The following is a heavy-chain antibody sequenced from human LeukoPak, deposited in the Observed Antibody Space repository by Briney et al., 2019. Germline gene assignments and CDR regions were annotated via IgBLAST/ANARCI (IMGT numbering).Heavy chain of an antibody. CDR1: GSTFSSYS. V-gene: IGHV3-48*04. CDR2: ISSSSSTI. CDR3: ARDLRIAVAPMGASDP. J-gene: IGHJ5*02. D-gene: IGHD6-19*01. Sequence: GGSLRLSCAASGSTFSSYSMNWVRQAPGKGLEWVSYISSSSSTIYYADSVKGRFTISRDNAKNSLYLQMNSLRAEDTAVYYCARDLRIAVAPMGASDPWGQGTLVTVSS.